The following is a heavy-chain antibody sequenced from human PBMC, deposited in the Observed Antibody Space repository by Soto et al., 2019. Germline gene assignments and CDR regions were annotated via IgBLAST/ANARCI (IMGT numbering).Heavy chain of an antibody. CDR2: ISWDGGST. V-gene: IGHV3-43*01. Sequence: GGSLRLSCAASGFTFDDYTMHWVRQAPGKGLEWVSLISWDGGSTYYADSVKGRFTISRDNSINSLYLQMNSLRTEDTALYYCAKGTSLAYCGGDCYSSEYCQHGGQGALVTVSS. CDR1: GFTFDDYT. J-gene: IGHJ1*01. CDR3: AKGTSLAYCGGDCYSSEYCQH. D-gene: IGHD2-21*01.